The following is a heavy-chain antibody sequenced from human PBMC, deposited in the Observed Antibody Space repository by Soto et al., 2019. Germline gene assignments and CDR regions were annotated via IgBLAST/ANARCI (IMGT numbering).Heavy chain of an antibody. J-gene: IGHJ4*02. CDR3: ARGAHDSSGYSVY. V-gene: IGHV4-34*01. D-gene: IGHD3-22*01. Sequence: SETLSLTCAVYGGSFSGYYWSWIRQPPGKGLEWIGEINHSGSTNYNPSLKSRVTISVDTSKNQFSLKLSSVTAADTAVYYCARGAHDSSGYSVYWGQGTLVTVS. CDR2: INHSGST. CDR1: GGSFSGYY.